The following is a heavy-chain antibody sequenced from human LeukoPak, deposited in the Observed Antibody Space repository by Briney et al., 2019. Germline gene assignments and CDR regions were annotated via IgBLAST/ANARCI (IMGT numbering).Heavy chain of an antibody. J-gene: IGHJ4*02. V-gene: IGHV3-33*06. CDR3: AKRATSSAIFYYLDD. CDR2: IWYDGSNK. Sequence: GGSLRLSCAASGFTFSSYGMHWVRQAPGKGLEWVAVIWYDGSNKYYADSVKGRFTISRDNSKNTLYLQINSLRAEDTAVYYCAKRATSSAIFYYLDDWGQGTLVTVSS. D-gene: IGHD2-8*01. CDR1: GFTFSSYG.